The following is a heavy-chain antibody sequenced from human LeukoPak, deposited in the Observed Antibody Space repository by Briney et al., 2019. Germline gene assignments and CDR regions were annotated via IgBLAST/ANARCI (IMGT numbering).Heavy chain of an antibody. CDR3: ARRSYGSASPLRMDV. D-gene: IGHD3-10*01. J-gene: IGHJ6*02. CDR1: GGSISSYY. V-gene: IGHV4-59*08. Sequence: SETLSLTCTVSGGSISSYYWTWIRQPPGKGLEWIGYIYYSGSTNYNPSLRSRVTISVDTSKNQFSLKLSSVTAADTAVYYCARRSYGSASPLRMDVWGQGTTVTVSS. CDR2: IYYSGST.